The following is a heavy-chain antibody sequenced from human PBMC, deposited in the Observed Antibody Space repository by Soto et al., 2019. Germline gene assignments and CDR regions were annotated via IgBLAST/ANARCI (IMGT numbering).Heavy chain of an antibody. CDR3: ARDLGYDILTGYPGDAFDI. CDR1: GYTFTSNA. J-gene: IGHJ3*02. Sequence: ASVKVSCKASGYTFTSNAMSWVRQAPGQGLEWMGWINTNTGNPTYAQGFTGRFVFSLDTSVSTAYLQICSLKAEDTAVYYCARDLGYDILTGYPGDAFDIWGQGTMVTVSS. V-gene: IGHV7-4-1*01. CDR2: INTNTGNP. D-gene: IGHD3-9*01.